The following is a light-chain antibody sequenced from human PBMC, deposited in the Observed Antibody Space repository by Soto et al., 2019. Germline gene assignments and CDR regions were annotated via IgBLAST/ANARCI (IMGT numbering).Light chain of an antibody. V-gene: IGLV1-44*01. CDR1: SSNIGSNT. CDR3: AAWHDSQNGPV. J-gene: IGLJ2*01. Sequence: QSALTQPPSASGTPGQRVTISCSGSSSNIGSNTVNWYQQLPGMPPKLLIYSDNKRPSGVPGRFSGSKSGTSASLVISVLQSEDEAYYYCAAWHDSQNGPVFGGGTKLTVL. CDR2: SDN.